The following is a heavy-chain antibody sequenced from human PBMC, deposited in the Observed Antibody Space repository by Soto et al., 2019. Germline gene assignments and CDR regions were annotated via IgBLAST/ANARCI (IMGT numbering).Heavy chain of an antibody. D-gene: IGHD6-19*01. CDR3: TRRIAVAGTYYFDY. CDR1: GFTFSHAW. J-gene: IGHJ4*02. Sequence: LLVESGGGFVQPGGSLRLSCVASGFTFSHAWMDWVRQAPGKGLEWVGGIKSISEGETTNYAASVAGRFTISRDDSKNTLFLHVNSLKTEDTGVYYCTRRIAVAGTYYFDYWGQGTLVTVSS. V-gene: IGHV3-15*07. CDR2: IKSISEGETT.